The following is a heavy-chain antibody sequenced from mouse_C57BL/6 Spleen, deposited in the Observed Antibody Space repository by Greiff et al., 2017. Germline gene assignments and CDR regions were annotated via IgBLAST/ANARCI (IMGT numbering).Heavy chain of an antibody. D-gene: IGHD2-4*01. CDR3: ARDYEYDRRAWFAY. V-gene: IGHV1-64*01. CDR1: GYTFTSYW. CDR2: IHPNSGST. J-gene: IGHJ3*01. Sequence: QVQLQQPGAELVKPGASVKLSCKASGYTFTSYWMHWVKQRPGQGLEWIGMIHPNSGSTNYNEKFKSKATLTVDKSSSTAYMQLSSLTSEDSAVYYCARDYEYDRRAWFAYWGQGTLVTVSA.